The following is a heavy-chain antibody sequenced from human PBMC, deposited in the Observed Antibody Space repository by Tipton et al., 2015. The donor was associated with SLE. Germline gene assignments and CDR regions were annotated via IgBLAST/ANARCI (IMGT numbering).Heavy chain of an antibody. CDR3: ARDFSGIAVTYYYYGMDV. CDR2: ISAYNGNT. D-gene: IGHD6-19*01. Sequence: QVQLVQSGAEVKKPGASVKVSCKASAYSFTDYFTHGVRQAPGQGLEWMGWISAYNGNTNYAPKLQGRVTMTTDTSTSTAYMELRSLRSDDTAVYYCARDFSGIAVTYYYYGMDVWGQGTTVTVSS. V-gene: IGHV1-18*04. CDR1: AYSFTDYF. J-gene: IGHJ6*02.